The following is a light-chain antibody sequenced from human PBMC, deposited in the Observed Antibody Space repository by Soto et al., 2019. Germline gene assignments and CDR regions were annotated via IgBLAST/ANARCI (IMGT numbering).Light chain of an antibody. CDR3: XXYNNWPRT. Sequence: EIVMTQSPATLSVSPGERVTLSCRASQSXXXXLAWYQQKPGQAPRLLIYGASTRAXXIPARFSGSGSGTXXXXXXXXXXXEDFAVYYCXXYNNWPRTFGQGTKVEIK. V-gene: IGKV3-15*01. J-gene: IGKJ1*01. CDR1: QSXXXX. CDR2: GAS.